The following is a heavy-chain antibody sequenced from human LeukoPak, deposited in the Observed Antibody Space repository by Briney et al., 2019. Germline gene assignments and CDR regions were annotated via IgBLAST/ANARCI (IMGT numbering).Heavy chain of an antibody. Sequence: SETLSLTCAVYGGSFSGYYWSWIRQPPGKGLEWIGEINHSGSTNYNPSLKSRVTISVDTSKNQFSLKLSSVTAADTAVYYCARGGISWFDPWGQGTLVTVSS. D-gene: IGHD6-13*01. CDR2: INHSGST. CDR3: ARGGISWFDP. J-gene: IGHJ5*02. CDR1: GGSFSGYY. V-gene: IGHV4-34*01.